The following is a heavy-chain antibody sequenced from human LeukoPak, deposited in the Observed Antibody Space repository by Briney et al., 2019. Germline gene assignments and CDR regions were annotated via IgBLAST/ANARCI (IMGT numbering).Heavy chain of an antibody. V-gene: IGHV4-4*07. D-gene: IGHD2-2*01. CDR1: GGSISSYY. J-gene: IGHJ5*02. CDR3: ARDGPRYCSSTSCYASWFDP. CDR2: IYTSGST. Sequence: PSETLSLTCNVSGGSISSYYWSWIRQPAGKGLEWIGRIYTSGSTNYNPSLKSRVTMSVDTSKNQFSLKLSSVTAADTAVYYCARDGPRYCSSTSCYASWFDPWGQGTLVTVSS.